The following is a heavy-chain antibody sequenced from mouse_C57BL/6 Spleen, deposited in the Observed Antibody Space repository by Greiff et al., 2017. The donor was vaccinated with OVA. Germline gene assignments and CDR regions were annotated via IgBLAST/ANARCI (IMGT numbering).Heavy chain of an antibody. V-gene: IGHV5-17*01. CDR3: ARIGGYDGRRDYYAMDY. D-gene: IGHD2-2*01. J-gene: IGHJ4*01. CDR1: GFTFSDYG. Sequence: DVKLVESGGGLVKPGGSLKLSCAASGFTFSDYGMHWVRQAPEKGLEWVAYISSGSSTIYYADPVKGRFTISRDNAKNTLFLQMTSLRSEDTAMYYCARIGGYDGRRDYYAMDYWGQGTSVTVSS. CDR2: ISSGSSTI.